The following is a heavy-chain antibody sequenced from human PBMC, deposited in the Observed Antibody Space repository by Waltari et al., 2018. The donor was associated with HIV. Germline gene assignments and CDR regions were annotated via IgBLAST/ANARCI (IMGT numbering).Heavy chain of an antibody. CDR2: IYYSGST. CDR1: GGSVSSGSYY. Sequence: QVQLQESGPGLVKPSETLSLTCTVSGGSVSSGSYYWSWIRQPPGKGLEWIGYIYYSGSTNYNPSLKSRVTISVDTSKNQFSLKVSSVTAADTAVYYCARDYGRYSSGWFGGIGMDVWGQGTTVTVSS. D-gene: IGHD6-19*01. V-gene: IGHV4-61*01. J-gene: IGHJ6*02. CDR3: ARDYGRYSSGWFGGIGMDV.